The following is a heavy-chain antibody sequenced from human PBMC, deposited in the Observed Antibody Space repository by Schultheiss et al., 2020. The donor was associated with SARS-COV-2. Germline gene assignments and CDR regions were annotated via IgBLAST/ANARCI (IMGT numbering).Heavy chain of an antibody. CDR3: ARDIVAAAFDY. J-gene: IGHJ4*02. V-gene: IGHV3-23*01. CDR2: ISGSGGST. D-gene: IGHD3-16*02. CDR1: GFTFSSYA. Sequence: GGSLRLSCAASGFTFSSYAMSWVRQAPGKGLEWVSAISGSGGSTYYADSVKGRFAISRDNAKASLYLQMNSLRAEDTAVYYCARDIVAAAFDYWGQGTRVTVSS.